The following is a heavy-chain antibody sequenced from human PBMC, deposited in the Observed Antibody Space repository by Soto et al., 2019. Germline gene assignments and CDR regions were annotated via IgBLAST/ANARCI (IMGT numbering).Heavy chain of an antibody. Sequence: SETLSLTCTVSGGSISSSISSYYWSWIRQPPGKGLEWIGYIYYSGTTNYNPSLKSRLTISLDTSKNQFSLKLSSVTAADTAVYYCARKGPTRYKHYVMDFWGQGSKVIVSS. J-gene: IGHJ6*02. CDR3: ARKGPTRYKHYVMDF. CDR1: GGSISSSISSYY. CDR2: IYYSGTT. D-gene: IGHD1-1*01. V-gene: IGHV4-61*01.